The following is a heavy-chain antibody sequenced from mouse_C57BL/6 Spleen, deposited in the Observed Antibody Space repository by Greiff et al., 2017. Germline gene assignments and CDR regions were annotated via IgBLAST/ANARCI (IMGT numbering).Heavy chain of an antibody. V-gene: IGHV1-85*01. CDR1: GYTFTSYD. CDR2: IYPRDGST. D-gene: IGHD1-1*01. CDR3: ARYSYYYGSSYWYFDV. Sequence: QVQLQQSGPELVKPGASVKLSCKASGYTFTSYDINWVKQRPGQGLEWIGWIYPRDGSTKYNEKLKGKATLTVDTASSTAYLELHSLTSEDSAVYVCARYSYYYGSSYWYFDVWGTGTTVTVSS. J-gene: IGHJ1*03.